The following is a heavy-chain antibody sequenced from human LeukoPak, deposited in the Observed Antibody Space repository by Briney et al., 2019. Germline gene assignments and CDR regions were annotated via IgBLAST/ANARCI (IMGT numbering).Heavy chain of an antibody. D-gene: IGHD2-2*01. CDR1: GFTFSNYA. CDR3: ARDRHCSSSSCYGL. V-gene: IGHV3-23*01. CDR2: IGGSIGST. J-gene: IGHJ4*02. Sequence: PGGSLRLSCAASGFTFSNYAMSWVRQGPGKGLEWVSAIGGSIGSTFYTDSVKGRFTISRDNSKNTLSLPMNSLRVEDTAVYYCARDRHCSSSSCYGLWGQGTRVTVSS.